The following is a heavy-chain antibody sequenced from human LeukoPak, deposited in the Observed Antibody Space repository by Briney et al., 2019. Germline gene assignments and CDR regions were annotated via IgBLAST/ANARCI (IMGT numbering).Heavy chain of an antibody. D-gene: IGHD3-10*01. CDR1: GFSLSSSGAS. CDR3: ARSEGELQWFGEGFDY. Sequence: SGPTLVNPTQTLTLTCTFSGFSLSSSGASVGWIRQPPGKALQWLAPIYWDDDKHYTPSLKSRLTIMKDTSKSQVVLTMTNMDPLDTATYYCARSEGELQWFGEGFDYWGQGTLVTVSS. V-gene: IGHV2-5*02. CDR2: IYWDDDK. J-gene: IGHJ4*02.